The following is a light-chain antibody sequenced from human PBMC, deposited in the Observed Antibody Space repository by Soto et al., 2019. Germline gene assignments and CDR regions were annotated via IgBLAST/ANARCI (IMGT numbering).Light chain of an antibody. CDR1: QDISNY. J-gene: IGKJ1*01. CDR2: DAS. Sequence: DLQMTQSPSSLSASVGDRVTITCQASQDISNYLNWYQQKPGKAPKRLIYDASNLETGVPSRFSGSRSGTDVTFLISSRQQEDIATYYCHQYDNLPPWTFGQGTKVEIK. CDR3: HQYDNLPPWT. V-gene: IGKV1-33*01.